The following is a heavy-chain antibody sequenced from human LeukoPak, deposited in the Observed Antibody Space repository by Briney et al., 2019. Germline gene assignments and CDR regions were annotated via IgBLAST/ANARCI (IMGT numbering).Heavy chain of an antibody. CDR3: ARDLQGYDFWSGYPKGMDV. J-gene: IGHJ6*02. CDR2: IDSGGST. D-gene: IGHD3-3*01. Sequence: PGGSLRLSCAASGFTVSSNYMSWVRQAPGRGLEWVSVIDSGGSTYYADSVKGRFTISRHNSKNTLYLQMNSLRAEDTAVYYCARDLQGYDFWSGYPKGMDVWGQGTTVTVSS. CDR1: GFTVSSNY. V-gene: IGHV3-53*04.